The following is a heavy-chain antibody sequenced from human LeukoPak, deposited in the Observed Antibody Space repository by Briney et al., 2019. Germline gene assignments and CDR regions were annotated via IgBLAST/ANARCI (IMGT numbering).Heavy chain of an antibody. CDR2: IYSSGST. CDR1: GGSISSYS. D-gene: IGHD3-22*01. J-gene: IGHJ3*02. Sequence: SETLSLTCTVSGGSISSYSWSWIRQPPGKGLEWIGYIYSSGSTNYNPSLKSRVTISVDTSENQFSLNLSSVTAADTAVYYCARFDASGSCNAFDIWGQRTMVTVSS. CDR3: ARFDASGSCNAFDI. V-gene: IGHV4-59*01.